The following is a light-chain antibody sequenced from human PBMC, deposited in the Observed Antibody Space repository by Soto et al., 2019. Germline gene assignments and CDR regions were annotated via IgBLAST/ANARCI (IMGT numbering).Light chain of an antibody. CDR2: AND. Sequence: QSVLTQPPSVSAAPGQTVTISCSGGSSNIGNNYVSWYQQLPGTAPKLLIYANDKRPSGIPDRFSGSKSGTSATLGITGLQTGDRADYYCGTWDSSLSVVVFGAGTKLTVL. J-gene: IGLJ2*01. CDR3: GTWDSSLSVVV. CDR1: SSNIGNNY. V-gene: IGLV1-51*01.